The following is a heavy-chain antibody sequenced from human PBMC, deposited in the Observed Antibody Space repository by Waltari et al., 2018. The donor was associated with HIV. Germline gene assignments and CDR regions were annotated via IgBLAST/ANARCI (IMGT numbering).Heavy chain of an antibody. CDR3: AREAGTVDNWNDGGYHYYTMDV. D-gene: IGHD1-20*01. J-gene: IGHJ6*02. CDR1: YG. CDR2: ISAYNGNT. Sequence: YGISWVRQAPGQGLEWMGWISAYNGNTNYAQKVQGRVTMTTDTSTSTAYMELRSLRADDTAVYYCAREAGTVDNWNDGGYHYYTMDVWGQGTTVTVSS. V-gene: IGHV1-18*01.